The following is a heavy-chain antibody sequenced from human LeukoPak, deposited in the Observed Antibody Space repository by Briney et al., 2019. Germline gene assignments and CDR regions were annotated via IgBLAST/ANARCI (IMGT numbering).Heavy chain of an antibody. CDR1: GVSFSESY. Sequence: SGGSLRLSCEASGVSFSESYMSWIRQAPGKGLQWVAYISGSGSSIYYADSVRGRFTVSRDNARNSLYLHMNSLRADDTAVYYCARGKRRFDYWGQGTLVTVS. V-gene: IGHV3-11*01. CDR3: ARGKRRFDY. J-gene: IGHJ4*02. CDR2: ISGSGSSI.